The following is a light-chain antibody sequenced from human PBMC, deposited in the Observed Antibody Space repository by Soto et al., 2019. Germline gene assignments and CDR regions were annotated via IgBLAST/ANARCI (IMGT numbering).Light chain of an antibody. CDR2: FAS. J-gene: IGKJ4*01. V-gene: IGKV3-15*01. CDR3: QQYNEWPLT. Sequence: ERVMTQSPATLSVSPGEKATLSCRASQTVSNNLAWYQQKAGQAPRLLIYFASTRATGIPARFSGSGSGTEFTLTISTVQSEDFAVYYCQQYNEWPLTFGGGTKVEPK. CDR1: QTVSNN.